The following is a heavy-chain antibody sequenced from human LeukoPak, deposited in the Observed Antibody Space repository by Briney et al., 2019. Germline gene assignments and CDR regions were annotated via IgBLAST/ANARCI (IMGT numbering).Heavy chain of an antibody. Sequence: PSETLSLTCTVSGGSISSYYWSWIRQPPGKGLEWIGYIYYSGSTNYDPSLKSRVTISVDTSKNQFSLKLSSVTAADTAVYYCARLRSGGSMGYWGQGTLVTVSS. J-gene: IGHJ4*02. V-gene: IGHV4-59*08. CDR3: ARLRSGGSMGY. CDR1: GGSISSYY. D-gene: IGHD3-3*01. CDR2: IYYSGST.